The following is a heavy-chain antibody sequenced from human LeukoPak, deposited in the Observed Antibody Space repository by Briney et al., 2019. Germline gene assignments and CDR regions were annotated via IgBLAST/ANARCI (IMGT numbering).Heavy chain of an antibody. Sequence: SETLSLTCTVSGASINSYYWSWIRQPPGKGLEWIGHIYYTGSTDYNPSLKSRVTMSLDTSRNQFSLKLTSLTAADTAVYYCARGAMATTPFFDYWGQGTLVTVSS. D-gene: IGHD5-24*01. CDR2: IYYTGST. J-gene: IGHJ4*02. CDR3: ARGAMATTPFFDY. V-gene: IGHV4-59*01. CDR1: GASINSYY.